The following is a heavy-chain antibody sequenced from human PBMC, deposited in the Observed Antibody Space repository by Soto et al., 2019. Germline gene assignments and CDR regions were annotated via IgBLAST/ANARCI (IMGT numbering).Heavy chain of an antibody. CDR1: GRTFTNLD. CDR2: MNPNSDT. D-gene: IGHD6-13*01. Sequence: ASVKVSCKASGRTFTNLDINWVRQATGQGLEWMGRMNPNSDTGYAQKFQGRVTMTRDTSTSTVYMELSSLTSEDTAVYYCARYQVAAAFTAWGQGTPVTVSS. V-gene: IGHV1-8*01. J-gene: IGHJ5*02. CDR3: ARYQVAAAFTA.